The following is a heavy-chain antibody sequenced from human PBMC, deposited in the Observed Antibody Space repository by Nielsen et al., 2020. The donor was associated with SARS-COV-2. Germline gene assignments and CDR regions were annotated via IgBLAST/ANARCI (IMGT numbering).Heavy chain of an antibody. J-gene: IGHJ6*02. CDR2: ISYDGSNK. CDR3: AESHYGMDV. Sequence: GESLKISCAASGFTFSSYGMHWVRQAPGKGLEWVAVISYDGSNKYYADSVKGRFTISRDNSKNTLYLQMNSLRAEDTAVYYCAESHYGMDVWGQGTTVTVSS. V-gene: IGHV3-30*18. CDR1: GFTFSSYG.